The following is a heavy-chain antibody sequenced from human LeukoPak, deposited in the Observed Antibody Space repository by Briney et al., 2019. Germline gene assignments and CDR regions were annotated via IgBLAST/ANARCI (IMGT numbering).Heavy chain of an antibody. J-gene: IGHJ4*02. Sequence: PGGSLRLSCAASGFTFSSDSMHWVRQAPGKGLEWVAVTSYDGSNKYYADSVKGRFTISRDNSRNTLYLQMNSLRAADTAVYYCTRGRPLQYWGQGTLVTVSS. CDR1: GFTFSSDS. V-gene: IGHV3-30-3*01. CDR3: TRGRPLQY. CDR2: TSYDGSNK.